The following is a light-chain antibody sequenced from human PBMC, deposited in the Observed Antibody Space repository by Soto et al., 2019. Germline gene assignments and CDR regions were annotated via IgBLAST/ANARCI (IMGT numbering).Light chain of an antibody. Sequence: DIQLTQSPASLSASVGDGVTITCRASQTISRYLNWYQQKPGTAPKLLIYASSTLQSGVPARFSGRGSGTDFTLTISSLQPEDFARYYCQQTYSNLWTFGQGTRVEVK. CDR1: QTISRY. J-gene: IGKJ1*01. V-gene: IGKV1-39*01. CDR2: ASS. CDR3: QQTYSNLWT.